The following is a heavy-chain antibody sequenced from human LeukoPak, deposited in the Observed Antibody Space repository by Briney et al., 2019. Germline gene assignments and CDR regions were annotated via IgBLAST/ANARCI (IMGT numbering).Heavy chain of an antibody. J-gene: IGHJ4*02. CDR3: ASRKLANDY. CDR2: IYHSGST. V-gene: IGHV4-4*02. D-gene: IGHD1-1*01. CDR1: GFTFSSYNM. Sequence: GSLRLSCAASGFTFSSYNMNWVRQAPGKGLEWIGEIYHSGSTNYNPSLKSRVTISVDKSKNQFSLKLSSVTAADTAVYYCASRKLANDYWGQGTLVTVSS.